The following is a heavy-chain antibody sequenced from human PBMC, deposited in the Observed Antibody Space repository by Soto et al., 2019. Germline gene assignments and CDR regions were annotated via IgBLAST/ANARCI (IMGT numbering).Heavy chain of an antibody. D-gene: IGHD2-2*01. Sequence: QVQLVQSGAEVTEPGASVKASCKASGYTFISYGVSWVRQAPGQGLEWMGWISGNTGKTNYAQNLQGRVTMTTDTSTSTAYMELRSLRSDDTAVYYCARDWNCSNTRCQNCFDPWGQGTLVTVSS. J-gene: IGHJ5*02. V-gene: IGHV1-18*01. CDR3: ARDWNCSNTRCQNCFDP. CDR1: GYTFISYG. CDR2: ISGNTGKT.